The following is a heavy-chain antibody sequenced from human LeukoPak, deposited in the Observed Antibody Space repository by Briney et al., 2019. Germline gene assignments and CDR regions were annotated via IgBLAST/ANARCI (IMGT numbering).Heavy chain of an antibody. CDR2: FHNSGTS. V-gene: IGHV4-61*09. Sequence: PSQTLSLTCTVSGDSISSGSYYWSWIRQPAGKGLEWIGYFHNSGTSTYNPSLKSRVTISADTSKNQFSLKLNSLTTADTAVYYCARGAGWLIDYWGQGILVTVSS. CDR3: ARGAGWLIDY. D-gene: IGHD3-16*01. J-gene: IGHJ4*02. CDR1: GDSISSGSYY.